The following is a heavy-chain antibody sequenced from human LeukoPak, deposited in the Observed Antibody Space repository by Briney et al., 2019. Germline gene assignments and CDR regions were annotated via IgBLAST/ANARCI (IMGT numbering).Heavy chain of an antibody. Sequence: PGGSLRLSCAASGFTFSSYSMNWVRQAPGKGLEWVSSISSSSSYIYYADSVKGRFTISRDNAKNSLYLQMNSLRAEDTAVYYCARGYLDYGSGSYSSTLDYWGQGTLVTVSS. J-gene: IGHJ4*02. D-gene: IGHD3-10*01. CDR3: ARGYLDYGSGSYSSTLDY. CDR1: GFTFSSYS. CDR2: ISSSSSYI. V-gene: IGHV3-21*01.